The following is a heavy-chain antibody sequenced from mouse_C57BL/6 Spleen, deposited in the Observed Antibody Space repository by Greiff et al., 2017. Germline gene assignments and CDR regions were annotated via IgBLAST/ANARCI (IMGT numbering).Heavy chain of an antibody. CDR2: IHPNSGST. V-gene: IGHV1-64*01. D-gene: IGHD1-1*01. Sequence: VKLQQPGAELVKPGASVKLSCKASGYTFTSYWMHWVKQRPGQGLEWIGMIHPNSGSTNYNEKFKSKATLTVDKSSSTAYMQLSSLTSEDSAVYYCAKAELRGFAYWGQGTLVTVSA. CDR1: GYTFTSYW. J-gene: IGHJ3*01. CDR3: AKAELRGFAY.